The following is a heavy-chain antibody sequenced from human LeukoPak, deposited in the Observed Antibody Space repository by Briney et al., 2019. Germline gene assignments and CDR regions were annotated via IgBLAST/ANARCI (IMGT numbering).Heavy chain of an antibody. CDR3: AREEVTTGHAFDI. Sequence: SETLSLTCTVSNDSISSGDYYWNWIRQPPGKGLEWIGYIFHRGGTSYNPSLKSRILFSVDTSQNQFSLKLNSVTAADTAVYYCAREEVTTGHAFDIWGQGTMVTVSS. CDR2: IFHRGGT. CDR1: NDSISSGDYY. J-gene: IGHJ3*02. D-gene: IGHD4-17*01. V-gene: IGHV4-30-4*01.